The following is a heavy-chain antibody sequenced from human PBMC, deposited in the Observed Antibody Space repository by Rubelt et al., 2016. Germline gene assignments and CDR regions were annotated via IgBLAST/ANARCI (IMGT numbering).Heavy chain of an antibody. D-gene: IGHD4-17*01. Sequence: EVQLVESGGGLVQPGGSLRLSCAASGFTFSSYSMNWVRQAPGKGLEWVSYISSSSSTIYYADSVKGRFTISRDNSKNTLYLQMNSLRAEDTAVYYCASSEATVTTPMDYWGQGTLVTVSS. CDR2: ISSSSSTI. J-gene: IGHJ4*02. CDR1: GFTFSSYS. CDR3: ASSEATVTTPMDY. V-gene: IGHV3-48*01.